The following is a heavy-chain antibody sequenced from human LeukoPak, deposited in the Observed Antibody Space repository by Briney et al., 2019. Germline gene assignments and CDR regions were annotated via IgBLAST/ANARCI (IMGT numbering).Heavy chain of an antibody. CDR2: IYHSGRT. CDR1: GYSISSGYY. D-gene: IGHD6-19*01. Sequence: PSETLSLTCTVSGYSISSGYYWGWIRQPPGKGLEWIGSIYHSGRTFYNPSLKSRVTISVDTSKNQFSLKLSSVTAADTAVYYCARHPPRYSSGWFDYWGQGTLVTVSS. V-gene: IGHV4-38-2*02. J-gene: IGHJ4*02. CDR3: ARHPPRYSSGWFDY.